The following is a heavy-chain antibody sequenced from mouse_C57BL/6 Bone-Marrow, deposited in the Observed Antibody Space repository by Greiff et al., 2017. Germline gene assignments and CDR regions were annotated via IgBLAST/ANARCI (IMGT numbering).Heavy chain of an antibody. CDR2: IYPGSGST. CDR3: ARGSSSYYWYFDV. CDR1: GYTFTSYW. J-gene: IGHJ1*03. D-gene: IGHD1-1*01. V-gene: IGHV1-55*01. Sequence: VQLQQPGTELVKPGASVKLSCKASGYTFTSYWITWVKQRPGQGLEWIGDIYPGSGSTNYNEKFKSKATLTVDTSSSTAYMQLSSLTSEDSAVYYCARGSSSYYWYFDVWGTGTTVTVSS.